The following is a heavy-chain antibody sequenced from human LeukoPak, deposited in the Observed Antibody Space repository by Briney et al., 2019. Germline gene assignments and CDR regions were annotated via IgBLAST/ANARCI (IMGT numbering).Heavy chain of an antibody. CDR2: INHSGST. Sequence: SETLSLTCADYGGSFSGYYWSWIRQPPGKGLEWIGEINHSGSTNYNPSLKSRVTISVDTSKNQFSLKLSSVTAADTAVYYCARLGWLVRSLDYWGQGTLVTVSS. D-gene: IGHD6-19*01. CDR3: ARLGWLVRSLDY. CDR1: GGSFSGYY. J-gene: IGHJ4*02. V-gene: IGHV4-34*01.